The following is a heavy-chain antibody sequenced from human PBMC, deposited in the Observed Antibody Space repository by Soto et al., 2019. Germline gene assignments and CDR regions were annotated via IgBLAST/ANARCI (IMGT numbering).Heavy chain of an antibody. Sequence: EVQLVESGGGLVLPGGSLRLSCAASAFSFRTNSMNWVRQAPGKGLEWVSYISSSSSTKYYADSVQGRFTISRDNAQNSLYLQMNSLRAEDTGVYFCASGRPVDYWGQGTLVTVSS. CDR2: ISSSSSTK. D-gene: IGHD6-6*01. J-gene: IGHJ4*02. CDR1: AFSFRTNS. V-gene: IGHV3-48*01. CDR3: ASGRPVDY.